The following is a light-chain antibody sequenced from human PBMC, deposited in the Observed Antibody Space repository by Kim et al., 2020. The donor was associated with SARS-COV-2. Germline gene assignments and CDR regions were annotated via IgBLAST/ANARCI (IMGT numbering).Light chain of an antibody. CDR3: QQYDTVPLT. CDR2: DAS. CDR1: QDISNF. J-gene: IGKJ4*01. Sequence: SASVGDRVNITCQASQDISNFVMWFQKKPGKAPRLLIYDASSSEVGGPTRFIGSGSGAHFTLTINSLQPEDVATYYCQQYDTVPLTFGGGTKLEI. V-gene: IGKV1-33*01.